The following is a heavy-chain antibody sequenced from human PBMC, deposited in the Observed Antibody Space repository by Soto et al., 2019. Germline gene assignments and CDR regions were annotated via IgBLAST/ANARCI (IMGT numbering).Heavy chain of an antibody. CDR1: GYTFTTYG. V-gene: IGHV1-18*01. Sequence: QVQLVQSGAEVMQPGASVKVSCKTSGYTFTTYGVTWVRQAPGQGLEWMGWISGYSGNTNYAQKVQGRGTMTIDTSASTAFMELRSLRSDDTAVYYCARAAAELLHSRYFLHWGQGTLVTVSS. D-gene: IGHD1-7*01. CDR2: ISGYSGNT. J-gene: IGHJ1*01. CDR3: ARAAAELLHSRYFLH.